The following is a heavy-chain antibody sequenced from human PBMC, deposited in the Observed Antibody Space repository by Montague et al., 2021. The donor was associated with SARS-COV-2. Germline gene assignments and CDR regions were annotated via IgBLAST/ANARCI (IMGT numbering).Heavy chain of an antibody. Sequence: SETLSLTCTVSGGSISSSSYYWGWIRQPPGKGLEWIGSIYYSGSTYNPSLKSRVTISVDTSKNQFSLKLSSVTAADTAVYYCARQGRDGYNTYYFDYWGQGTLVTVSP. CDR2: IYYSGST. D-gene: IGHD5-24*01. J-gene: IGHJ4*02. CDR3: ARQGRDGYNTYYFDY. V-gene: IGHV4-39*01. CDR1: GGSISSSSYY.